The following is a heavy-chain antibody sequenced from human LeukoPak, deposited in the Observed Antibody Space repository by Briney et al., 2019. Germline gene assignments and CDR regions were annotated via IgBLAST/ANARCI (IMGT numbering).Heavy chain of an antibody. J-gene: IGHJ6*03. CDR3: ARDYYYYMDV. CDR1: GGSLSSYF. CDR2: IYYRGST. V-gene: IGHV4-59*01. Sequence: SETLSLTCTVSGGSLSSYFWSWIRQPPGKGLEWIGCIYYRGSTNYNPSLKSRVTISVDTSKNQFSLKVSSVTAADTAVYYCARDYYYYMDVWGKGTTVTISS.